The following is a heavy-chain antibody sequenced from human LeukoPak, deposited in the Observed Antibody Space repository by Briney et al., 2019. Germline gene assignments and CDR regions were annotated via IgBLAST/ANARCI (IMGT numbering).Heavy chain of an antibody. V-gene: IGHV4-59*01. CDR1: GGSISSYY. Sequence: PSETLSLTCTVSGGSISSYYWSWIRQPPGKGLEWIGYIYYSGSTNYNPSLKSRVTISVDTSKNQFSLKLSSVTAAGTAVYYCAREDYYGSGSYPFDYWGQGTLVTVSS. J-gene: IGHJ4*02. CDR2: IYYSGST. D-gene: IGHD3-10*01. CDR3: AREDYYGSGSYPFDY.